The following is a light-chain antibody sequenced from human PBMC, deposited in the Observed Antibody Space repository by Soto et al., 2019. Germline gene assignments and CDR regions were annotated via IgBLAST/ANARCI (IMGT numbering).Light chain of an antibody. Sequence: ETLLTQSPATLSVSPGERVTLSCRASQSVRANLAWYQQQPGQDPRLLIYGASTRAPGIQDRFSGSGFGTEFSLTISSLQSEDFAVYYCQQHNDWPPITFGQGTKLDIK. V-gene: IGKV3-15*01. CDR3: QQHNDWPPIT. CDR2: GAS. J-gene: IGKJ2*01. CDR1: QSVRAN.